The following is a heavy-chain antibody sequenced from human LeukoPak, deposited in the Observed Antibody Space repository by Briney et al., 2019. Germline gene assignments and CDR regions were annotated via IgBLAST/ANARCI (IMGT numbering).Heavy chain of an antibody. V-gene: IGHV1-46*03. CDR2: INPSGGST. CDR1: GYTFTSYY. Sequence: ASVKVSCKASGYTFTSYYMHWVRQAPGQGREWMGIINPSGGSTRYPHKFQGRVTMTRDTSTSTVYMELSSLSSEDTAVYYCARVGQQLVRYADYWGQGTLVTVSS. D-gene: IGHD6-13*01. CDR3: ARVGQQLVRYADY. J-gene: IGHJ4*02.